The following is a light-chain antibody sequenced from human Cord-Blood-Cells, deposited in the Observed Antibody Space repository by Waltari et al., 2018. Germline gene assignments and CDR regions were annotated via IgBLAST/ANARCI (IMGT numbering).Light chain of an antibody. V-gene: IGKV1-39*01. CDR3: QQSYSTTCT. CDR2: AAS. CDR1: QSISSY. Sequence: DIQMTQSPSSLSASVGDRVTITCRASQSISSYLNWYQQKPGTAPMLLIYAASSLQSGVPSRFSGSGSGTDFTHTSSSLQPENFATYYCQQSYSTTCTFGQGTKVEIK. J-gene: IGKJ1*01.